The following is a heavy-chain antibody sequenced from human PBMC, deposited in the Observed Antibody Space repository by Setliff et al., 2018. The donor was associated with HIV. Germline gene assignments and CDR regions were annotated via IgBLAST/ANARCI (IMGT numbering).Heavy chain of an antibody. D-gene: IGHD4-4*01. CDR2: VYYTGKT. V-gene: IGHV4-31*03. J-gene: IGHJ5*02. Sequence: PSETLSLTCSVSGGSLISGGYYWSWIRQHPGKGLEWIGYVYYTGKTYYNPSLESRISTSVDTSKNQFSLKLTSVTAADTAIYYCARDLTSNSNCFEPWGQGTQVTVSS. CDR3: ARDLTSNSNCFEP. CDR1: GGSLISGGYY.